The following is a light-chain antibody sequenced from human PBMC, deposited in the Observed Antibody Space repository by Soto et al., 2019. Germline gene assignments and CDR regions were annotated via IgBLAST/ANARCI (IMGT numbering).Light chain of an antibody. V-gene: IGLV1-47*01. Sequence: QSVLTQPPSASGTPGQRVTISCSGSSSNIGSNYVYWYQQLAGTAPKLLIYKSNQRPSGVPDRFYGSKSGTSASLAISGLRSEDEADYYCAVWDDSLSPHVVFGGGTKVTVL. CDR1: SSNIGSNY. CDR3: AVWDDSLSPHVV. CDR2: KSN. J-gene: IGLJ2*01.